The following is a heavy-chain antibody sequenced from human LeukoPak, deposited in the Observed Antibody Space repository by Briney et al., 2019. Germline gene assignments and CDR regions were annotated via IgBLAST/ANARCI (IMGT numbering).Heavy chain of an antibody. Sequence: PSETLSLTCAVYGGSFSGYYWSWIRQPPGKGLEWMGEINHSGSTNYNPSLKSRVTISVDTSKNQFSLKLSSVTAADTAVYYCARGGCTNGVCYRNWFDPWGQGTLVTVSS. V-gene: IGHV4-34*01. J-gene: IGHJ5*02. D-gene: IGHD2-8*01. CDR1: GGSFSGYY. CDR3: ARGGCTNGVCYRNWFDP. CDR2: INHSGST.